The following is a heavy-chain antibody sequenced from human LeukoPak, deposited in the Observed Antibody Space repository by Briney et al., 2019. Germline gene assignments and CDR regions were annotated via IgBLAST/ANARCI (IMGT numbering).Heavy chain of an antibody. CDR2: IHKSGGT. CDR1: GGSISRGDYY. J-gene: IGHJ4*02. D-gene: IGHD5-18*01. Sequence: SQTLSLTCTVSGGSISRGDYYWTWIRQPPGKGLEWIGYIHKSGGTSYTPSLKSRLTMSVDTSKNQFSLKLRSVTAADTAVYYCASVSAMVDYWGQGTLVTVSS. CDR3: ASVSAMVDY. V-gene: IGHV4-30-4*01.